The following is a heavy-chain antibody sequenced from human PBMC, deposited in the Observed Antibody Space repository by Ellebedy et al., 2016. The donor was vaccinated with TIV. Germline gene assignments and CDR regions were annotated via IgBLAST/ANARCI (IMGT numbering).Heavy chain of an antibody. CDR3: ARDSRSLPY. Sequence: GGSLRLXXAASGFRFSSYSMNWVRQAPGKGLEWVSYISSSMSTIYYADSVRGRFTISRDNAKNSVYLQMNSLRAEDTAVYYCARDSRSLPYWGQGTLVTVSS. CDR2: ISSSMSTI. CDR1: GFRFSSYS. D-gene: IGHD6-13*01. J-gene: IGHJ4*02. V-gene: IGHV3-48*04.